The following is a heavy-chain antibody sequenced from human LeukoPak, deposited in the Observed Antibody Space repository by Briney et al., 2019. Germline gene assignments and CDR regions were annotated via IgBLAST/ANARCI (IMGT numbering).Heavy chain of an antibody. J-gene: IGHJ4*02. CDR3: SKRNSS. CDR2: ISGSGAST. CDR1: GFPFSTYA. D-gene: IGHD1-14*01. Sequence: GGSLRLSCAASGFPFSTYAMTWVRQAPGKGLEWVSSISGSGASTFYADSVKGRFTISRDNSKNTLYLQMNSLRAEDTAVYYCSKRNSSGGRGPLVTVSS. V-gene: IGHV3-23*01.